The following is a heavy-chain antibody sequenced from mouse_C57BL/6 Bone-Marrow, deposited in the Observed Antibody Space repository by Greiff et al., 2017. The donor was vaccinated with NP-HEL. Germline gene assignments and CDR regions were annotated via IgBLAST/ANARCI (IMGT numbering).Heavy chain of an antibody. V-gene: IGHV1-50*01. J-gene: IGHJ4*01. D-gene: IGHD2-3*01. Sequence: VQLQQPGAELVKPGASVKLSCKASGYTFTSYWMQWVKQRPGQGLEWIGEIDPSDSYTNYNQKFKGKATLTVDTSSSTAYMQLSSLTSEDSAVYYCASGWLLRLGRAMDDWGQGTSVTVSS. CDR2: IDPSDSYT. CDR1: GYTFTSYW. CDR3: ASGWLLRLGRAMDD.